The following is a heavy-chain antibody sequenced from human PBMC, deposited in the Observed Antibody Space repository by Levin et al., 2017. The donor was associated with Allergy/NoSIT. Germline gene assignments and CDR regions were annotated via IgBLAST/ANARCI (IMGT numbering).Heavy chain of an antibody. V-gene: IGHV1-69*06. J-gene: IGHJ4*02. CDR1: GGTFSSYA. Sequence: SSVKVSCKASGGTFSSYAISWVRQAPGQGLEWMGGIIPIFGTANYAQKFQGRVTITADKSTSTAYMELSSLRSEDTAVYYCARGASWFREASYFDYWGQGTLVTVSS. CDR3: ARGASWFREASYFDY. CDR2: IIPIFGTA. D-gene: IGHD3-10*01.